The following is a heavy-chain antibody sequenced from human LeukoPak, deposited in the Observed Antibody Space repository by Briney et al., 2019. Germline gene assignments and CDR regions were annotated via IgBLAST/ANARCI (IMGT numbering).Heavy chain of an antibody. CDR2: ISYDGSNK. CDR3: AKPDYDYVWGSYRYPMLY. D-gene: IGHD3-16*02. J-gene: IGHJ4*02. V-gene: IGHV3-30*18. CDR1: GFTFSSYG. Sequence: GGPLRLSCAASGFTFSSYGMSWVRQAPGKGLEWVAVISYDGSNKYYADSVKGRFTISRDNSKNTLYLQMNSLRAEDTAVYYCAKPDYDYVWGSYRYPMLYWGQGTLVTVSS.